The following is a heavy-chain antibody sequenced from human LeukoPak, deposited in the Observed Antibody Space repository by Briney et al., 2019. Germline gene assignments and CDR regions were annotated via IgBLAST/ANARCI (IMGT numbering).Heavy chain of an antibody. D-gene: IGHD5-24*01. Sequence: PSETLSLTCAVYGGSFSGYYWSWIRQPPGKGLELIGEINHSGSTNYNPSLKSRVTISVDTSKNQFSLKLSSVTAADTAVYYCARGRDGYNLWGQGTLVTVSS. CDR3: ARGRDGYNL. J-gene: IGHJ5*02. CDR1: GGSFSGYY. V-gene: IGHV4-34*01. CDR2: INHSGST.